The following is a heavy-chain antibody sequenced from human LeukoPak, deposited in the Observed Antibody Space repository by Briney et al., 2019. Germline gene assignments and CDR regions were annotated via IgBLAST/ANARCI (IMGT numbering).Heavy chain of an antibody. CDR3: ARGGYYGSGNDFRFDP. Sequence: PGGSLRLSCAGSGFSFSSYGMHWVRQAPGKGLEWMAFIRSDGSNKYYADSVKGRFTISRDNSKNTLYLQMNSLRAEDTAVYYCARGGYYGSGNDFRFDPWGQGTLVTVSS. V-gene: IGHV3-30*02. J-gene: IGHJ5*02. D-gene: IGHD3-10*01. CDR2: IRSDGSNK. CDR1: GFSFSSYG.